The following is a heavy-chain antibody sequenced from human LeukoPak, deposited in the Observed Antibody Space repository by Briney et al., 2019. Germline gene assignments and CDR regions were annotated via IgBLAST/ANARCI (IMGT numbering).Heavy chain of an antibody. V-gene: IGHV4-38-2*02. CDR2: FCLGRDT. CDR1: GDSVTNDFF. J-gene: IGHJ4*02. Sequence: PSETLSLTCTVSGDSVTNDFFWGWVRQPPGKELEWIGSFCLGRDTYYRPSLKSRVTISVDTSKNQFSLNLNSVTAADTAVYYCARWASISREPGGFFDHWGQGTLVTVS. CDR3: ARWASISREPGGFFDH. D-gene: IGHD1-14*01.